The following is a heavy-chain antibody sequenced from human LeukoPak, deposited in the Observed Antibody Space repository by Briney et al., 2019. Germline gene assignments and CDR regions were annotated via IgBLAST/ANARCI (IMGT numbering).Heavy chain of an antibody. J-gene: IGHJ5*02. CDR3: ATSMVRGVIDVDWFDP. CDR1: GYTFTSYG. V-gene: IGHV1-8*02. CDR2: MNPNSGNT. Sequence: ASVKVSCKASGYTFTSYGISWVRQAPGQGLEWMGWMNPNSGNTGYAQKFQGRVTMTRNTSISTAYMELSSLRSEDTAVYYCATSMVRGVIDVDWFDPWGQGTLVTVSS. D-gene: IGHD3-10*01.